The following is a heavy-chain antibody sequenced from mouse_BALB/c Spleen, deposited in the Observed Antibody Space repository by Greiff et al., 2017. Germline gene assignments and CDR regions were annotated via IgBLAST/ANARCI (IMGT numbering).Heavy chain of an antibody. V-gene: IGHV14-1*02. D-gene: IGHD2-14*01. CDR3: ARLGPPYAMDY. J-gene: IGHJ4*01. CDR2: IDPENGNT. Sequence: EVQLQQSGAELVRPGALVKLSCKASGFNIKDYYMHWVKQRPEQGLEWIGWIDPENGNTIYDPKFQGKASITADTSSNTAYLQLSSLTSEDTAAYYCARLGPPYAMDYWGQGTSVTVSS. CDR1: GFNIKDYY.